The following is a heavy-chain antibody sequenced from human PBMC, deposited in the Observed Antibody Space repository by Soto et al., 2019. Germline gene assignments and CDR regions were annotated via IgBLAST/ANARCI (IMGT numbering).Heavy chain of an antibody. CDR2: ISPYSENA. CDR1: NYSFTTYG. J-gene: IGHJ5*01. Sequence: ASVKVSCKASNYSFTTYGVSWVRQAPGQGLEWMGWISPYSENANYARKFQDRVTLTTDTSTNTAYMELKSLRYDDTAVYFCARDSYFDNSGYYYDSWGQGTLVTVSS. CDR3: ARDSYFDNSGYYYDS. D-gene: IGHD3-22*01. V-gene: IGHV1-18*04.